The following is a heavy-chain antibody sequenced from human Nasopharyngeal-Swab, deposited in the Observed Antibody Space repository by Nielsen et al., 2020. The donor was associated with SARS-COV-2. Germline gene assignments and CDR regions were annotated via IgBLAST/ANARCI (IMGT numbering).Heavy chain of an antibody. Sequence: ASVKVSCKASGYVFTYYYVHWARQAPGQGPEWMGIINPGGGNATYSQSFQGRITMTSDTSTNTVFMELFSLRSEDTAVYYCARESPPFEDCTDTSCHSGPWDSWGQGTLVPSPQ. CDR3: ARESPPFEDCTDTSCHSGPWDS. D-gene: IGHD2-8*02. J-gene: IGHJ4*02. V-gene: IGHV1-46*01. CDR2: INPGGGNA. CDR1: GYVFTYYY.